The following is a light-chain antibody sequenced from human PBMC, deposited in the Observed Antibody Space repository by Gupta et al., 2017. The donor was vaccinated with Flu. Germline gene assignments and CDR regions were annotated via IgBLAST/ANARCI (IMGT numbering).Light chain of an antibody. CDR1: QSRGFGDGNTY. CDR2: KVS. J-gene: IGKJ2*01. CDR3: RHAKHWPYT. Sequence: DAVMTQSPLSLPVTLGQPASISCRSSQSRGFGDGNTYLNWFQQRPGQSPRRLIYKVSNRDSGVPDRFSGSGSGTDFTLDISSVEAEDVAVYCCRHAKHWPYTFGQGTKLDIK. V-gene: IGKV2-30*01.